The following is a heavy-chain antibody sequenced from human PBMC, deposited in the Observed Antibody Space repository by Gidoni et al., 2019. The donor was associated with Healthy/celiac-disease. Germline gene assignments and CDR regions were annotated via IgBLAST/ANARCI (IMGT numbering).Heavy chain of an antibody. CDR1: RFTFRSQG. J-gene: IGHJ4*02. Sequence: QVQLVESGAAVVQPGRSLRLSCSPSRFTFRSQGINWVRQAPGKGLQWVAVISYDGSNKDYADSVNGRFTISRDNSKNTLYLQMNSLRAEDTAVYYCAKSRTDYDFWSGYFSYLDYWGQGTLVTVSS. D-gene: IGHD3-3*01. CDR3: AKSRTDYDFWSGYFSYLDY. V-gene: IGHV3-30*18. CDR2: ISYDGSNK.